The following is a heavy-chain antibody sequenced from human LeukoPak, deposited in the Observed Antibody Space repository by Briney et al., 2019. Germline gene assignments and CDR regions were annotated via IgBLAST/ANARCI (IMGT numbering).Heavy chain of an antibody. V-gene: IGHV3-23*01. J-gene: IGHJ3*02. CDR3: AKDITMIGVEIGAFDI. Sequence: PGGSLRLSCAASGFTFSSYAMSWVRQAPGKGLEWVSAISGSGGSTYYADSVKGRFTISGDNSKNTLYLQMNSLRAEDTAVYYCAKDITMIGVEIGAFDIWGQGTMVTVSS. D-gene: IGHD3-22*01. CDR1: GFTFSSYA. CDR2: ISGSGGST.